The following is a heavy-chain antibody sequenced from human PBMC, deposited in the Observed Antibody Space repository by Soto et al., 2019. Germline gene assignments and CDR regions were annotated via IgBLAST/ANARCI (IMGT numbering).Heavy chain of an antibody. Sequence: QVQLVESGGGVVQPGRSLRLSCAASGFTFSSYGMHWVRQAPGKGLEWVGGIIPIFGTANYAQKFQGRVTITADESTSTAYMELSSLRSEDTAVYYCARAVDSSGFMDVWGQGTTVTVSS. D-gene: IGHD3-22*01. CDR1: GFTFSSYG. CDR3: ARAVDSSGFMDV. V-gene: IGHV1-69*01. J-gene: IGHJ6*02. CDR2: IIPIFGTA.